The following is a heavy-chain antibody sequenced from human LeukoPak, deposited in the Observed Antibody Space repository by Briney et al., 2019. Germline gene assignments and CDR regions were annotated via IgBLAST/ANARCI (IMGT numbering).Heavy chain of an antibody. Sequence: SETLSLTCAVYGGSFSGYYWSWIRQPPGKGLDWIGEINHSGSTNYNPSLKSRVTISVDTSKNQFSLKLSSVTAADTAVYYCARRGSVPAAMPYDYWGQGTLVTVSS. CDR1: GGSFSGYY. J-gene: IGHJ4*02. D-gene: IGHD2-2*01. CDR3: ARRGSVPAAMPYDY. V-gene: IGHV4-34*01. CDR2: INHSGST.